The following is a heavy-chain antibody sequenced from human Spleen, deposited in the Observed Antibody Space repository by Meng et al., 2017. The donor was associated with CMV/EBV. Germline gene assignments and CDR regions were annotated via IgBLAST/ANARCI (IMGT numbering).Heavy chain of an antibody. CDR1: GGSMSSYY. CDR2: IYYSGNT. Sequence: SETLSLTCTVSGGSMSSYYWSWFRQPPGKGLEWIGYIYYSGNTNYNPSLKGRVTISIDTSKHQFSLRLSSVTAADTAVYYCARDIWNLSGGWYYGMDVWGQGTTVTVSS. D-gene: IGHD1-7*01. J-gene: IGHJ6*02. V-gene: IGHV4-59*01. CDR3: ARDIWNLSGGWYYGMDV.